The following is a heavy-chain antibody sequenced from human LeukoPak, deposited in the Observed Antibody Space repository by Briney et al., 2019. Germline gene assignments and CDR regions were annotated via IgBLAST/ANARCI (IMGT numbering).Heavy chain of an antibody. CDR2: ISSSGSTI. Sequence: GGSLRLSCAASGFTFSDYYMSWIRQAPGKGLEWVSYISSSGSTIYYADSVKGRFTISRDNAKNSLYLQMNSLRAEDTAVYYCARATYYYDSSGYYRVDAFDIWGQGTMVTVSS. D-gene: IGHD3-22*01. V-gene: IGHV3-11*01. J-gene: IGHJ3*02. CDR1: GFTFSDYY. CDR3: ARATYYYDSSGYYRVDAFDI.